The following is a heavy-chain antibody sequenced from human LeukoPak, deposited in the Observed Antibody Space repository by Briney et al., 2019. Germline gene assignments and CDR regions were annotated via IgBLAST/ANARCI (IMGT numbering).Heavy chain of an antibody. V-gene: IGHV4-30-4*01. CDR2: ISYSGST. CDR1: GASISSGDYF. Sequence: SQTLSLTCSVSGASISSGDYFWSWIRQSPGKGLEWLGYISYSGSTHYNPSLKSRVTLSVDTSKSQFSLKLRSVTAADTAVYFCARVVGVVVPAALGALDYWGQGTLVTVSS. D-gene: IGHD2-2*01. J-gene: IGHJ4*02. CDR3: ARVVGVVVPAALGALDY.